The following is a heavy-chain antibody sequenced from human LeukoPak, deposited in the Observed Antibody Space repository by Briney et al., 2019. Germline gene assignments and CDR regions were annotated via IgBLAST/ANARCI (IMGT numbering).Heavy chain of an antibody. CDR2: ISSSGSTI. CDR1: GYSYRTSD. J-gene: IGHJ4*02. CDR3: ARDLLTGNDY. D-gene: IGHD7-27*01. V-gene: IGHV3-48*01. Sequence: PGGSLRLSCAASGYSYRTSDMNWVRQAPGKGLEWVSHISSSGSTIYYADSVKGRFTVSRDNFEDSLYLQMSSLRAEDTAVYYCARDLLTGNDYWGQGTLVTVSS.